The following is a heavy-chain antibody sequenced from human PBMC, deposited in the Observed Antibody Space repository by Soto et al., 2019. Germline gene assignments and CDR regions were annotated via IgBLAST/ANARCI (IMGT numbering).Heavy chain of an antibody. CDR3: SFRRGYSFRQKIYFDY. D-gene: IGHD5-18*01. J-gene: IGHJ4*02. V-gene: IGHV1-69*13. CDR2: IIPIFGTA. Sequence: SVKVSCKASGGTFSSYAISWVRQAPGQGLEWMGGIIPIFGTANYAQKFQGRVTITADESTSTAYMELSSLRSEDTAVHYCSFRRGYSFRQKIYFDYWGQGTLVTVSS. CDR1: GGTFSSYA.